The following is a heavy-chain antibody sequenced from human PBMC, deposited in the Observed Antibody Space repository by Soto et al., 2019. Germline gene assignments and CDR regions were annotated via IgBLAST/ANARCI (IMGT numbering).Heavy chain of an antibody. CDR2: IVVGSGNT. V-gene: IGHV1-58*01. CDR1: GFTFTSSA. J-gene: IGHJ4*02. D-gene: IGHD5-12*01. Sequence: GASVKVSCKASGFTFTSSAVQWVRQARGQRLEWIGWIVVGSGNTNYAQKFQERVTITRDMSTSTAYMELSSLRSEDTAVYYCAAVPRWLHNPLYYFDYWGQGTLVTVSS. CDR3: AAVPRWLHNPLYYFDY.